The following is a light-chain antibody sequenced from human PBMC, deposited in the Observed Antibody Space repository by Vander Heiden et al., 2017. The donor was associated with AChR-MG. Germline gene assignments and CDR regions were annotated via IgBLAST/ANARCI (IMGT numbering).Light chain of an antibody. V-gene: IGKV1-5*03. J-gene: IGKJ4*01. CDR2: KAS. Sequence: IHLTPSPSTLSASGGDRVTITWRASQSISSWLAWYQQKPGKAPKLLSYKASNLESGVPSRFSGSGSGTEFTLTISSLQPDDFATYYCQQYNSYSTFGGGTKVEIK. CDR3: QQYNSYST. CDR1: QSISSW.